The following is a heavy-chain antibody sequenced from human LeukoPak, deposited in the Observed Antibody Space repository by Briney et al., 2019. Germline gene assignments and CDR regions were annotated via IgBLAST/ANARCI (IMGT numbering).Heavy chain of an antibody. CDR1: GFTFTSSA. Sequence: SVKVSCKASGFTFTSSAVQWVRQARGQRLEWIGWIVVGSGNTNYAQKFQERVTITRDMSTSTAYMELSSLRSEDTAVYYCARGRMAGTYVFDSWGQGTLVTVSS. V-gene: IGHV1-58*01. CDR2: IVVGSGNT. CDR3: ARGRMAGTYVFDS. J-gene: IGHJ4*02. D-gene: IGHD6-19*01.